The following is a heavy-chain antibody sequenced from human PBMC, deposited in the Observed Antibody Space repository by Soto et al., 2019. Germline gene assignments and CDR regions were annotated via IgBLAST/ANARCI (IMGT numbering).Heavy chain of an antibody. V-gene: IGHV1-46*03. J-gene: IGHJ4*01. CDR1: GYIFTSYY. CDR3: SRVDPGETSPFDH. Sequence: ASVKVSCKASGYIFTSYYIHWVRQAPGQGLEWMGWINPFDGSRMFAQSFQGRVTMTRDTSTSTVYMEVSSLRSEDTAVYYSSRVDPGETSPFDHWG. D-gene: IGHD3-10*01. CDR2: INPFDGSR.